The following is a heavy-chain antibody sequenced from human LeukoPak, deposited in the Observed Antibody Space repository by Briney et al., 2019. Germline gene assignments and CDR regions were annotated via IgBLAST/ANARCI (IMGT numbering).Heavy chain of an antibody. D-gene: IGHD3-22*01. J-gene: IGHJ4*02. V-gene: IGHV4-34*01. CDR2: INHSGST. CDR1: GGSFSGYY. CDR3: ARGRNGWDYYDSSGYYDY. Sequence: PSETLSLTCAVYGGSFSGYYWSWIRQPPGKGLEWIGEINHSGSTNYNPSLKSRVTISVDTSKNQFSLKLSSVTAADTAVYYCARGRNGWDYYDSSGYYDYWGQGTLVTVSS.